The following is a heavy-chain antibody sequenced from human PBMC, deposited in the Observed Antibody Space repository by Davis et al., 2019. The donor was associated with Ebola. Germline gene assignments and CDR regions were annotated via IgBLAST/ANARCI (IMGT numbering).Heavy chain of an antibody. CDR3: VKSYYLDYLDL. V-gene: IGHV6-1*01. D-gene: IGHD3-10*01. Sequence: MPSETLSLTCAISGDSVSSKIAAWNWIRQSTSSGLEWLGMTYLRSTWYTDYAVSLKGRITLNTDTSKNLFSLHLTSVTPEDTAVYYCVKSYYLDYLDLWGQGTMVTVSS. CDR2: TYLRSTWYT. J-gene: IGHJ3*01. CDR1: GDSVSSKIAA.